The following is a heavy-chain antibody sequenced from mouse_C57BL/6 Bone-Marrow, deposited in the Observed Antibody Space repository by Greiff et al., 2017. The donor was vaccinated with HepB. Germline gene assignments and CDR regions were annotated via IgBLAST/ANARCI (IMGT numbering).Heavy chain of an antibody. CDR1: GFSLTSYA. V-gene: IGHV2-9-1*01. D-gene: IGHD2-4*01. J-gene: IGHJ4*01. CDR3: ARNRDYPPYAMDY. CDR2: IWTGGGT. Sequence: VKLMESGPGLVAPSQSLSITCTVSGFSLTSYAISWVRQPPGKGLEWLGVIWTGGGTNYNSALKSRLSISKDNSKSQVFLKMNSLQTDDTARYYCARNRDYPPYAMDYWGQGTSVTVSS.